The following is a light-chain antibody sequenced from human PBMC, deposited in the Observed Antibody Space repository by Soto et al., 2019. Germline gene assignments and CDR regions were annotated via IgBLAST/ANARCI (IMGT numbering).Light chain of an antibody. CDR3: QQYGRSPRVLFT. CDR2: AAS. V-gene: IGKV3-20*01. CDR1: QSVYSSY. Sequence: EIVLTQSPGTLSLSPGERATLSCRASQSVYSSYLAWYQQKPGQAPRLLIYAASRRATGITDRFSGSGSGTDFTLTISRLEPEDSAVYYCQQYGRSPRVLFTFGPGTKVDIK. J-gene: IGKJ3*01.